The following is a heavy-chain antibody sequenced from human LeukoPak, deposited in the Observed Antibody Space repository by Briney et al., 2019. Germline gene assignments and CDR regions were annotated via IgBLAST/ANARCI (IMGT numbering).Heavy chain of an antibody. D-gene: IGHD2-21*02. CDR3: ARDQGGAVVTPFDY. V-gene: IGHV1-2*02. CDR1: GYTFICYY. CDR2: INPKSGGT. Sequence: ASVKVSCKASGYTFICYYMHWVRQAPGQGLEWMGWINPKSGGTNFAQKFQGRVTMTRDTSINTAYMEVSGLTSDDTAVYYCARDQGGAVVTPFDYWGQGTLVTVSS. J-gene: IGHJ4*02.